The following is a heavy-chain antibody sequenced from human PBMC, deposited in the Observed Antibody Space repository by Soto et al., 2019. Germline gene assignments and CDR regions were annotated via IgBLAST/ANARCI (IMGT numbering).Heavy chain of an antibody. CDR1: GFTFSSYA. D-gene: IGHD6-19*01. J-gene: IGHJ4*02. V-gene: IGHV3-30-3*01. CDR3: ARGSGWAAHEY. Sequence: ESGGGVVQPGKSLRLSCAASGFTFSSYAMHWVRQAPGKGLEWVAAIAFDGSVTNFVDSVKGRFTISRDNSKNTVYLQLNNLRAEDTAVYYWARGSGWAAHEYWGQGSLVVVSA. CDR2: IAFDGSVT.